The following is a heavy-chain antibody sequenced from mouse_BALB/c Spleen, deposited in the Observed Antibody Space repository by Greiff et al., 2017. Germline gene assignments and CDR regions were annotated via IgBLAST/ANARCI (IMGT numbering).Heavy chain of an antibody. CDR1: GFTFSSYA. Sequence: EVQVVESGGGLVKPGGSLKLSCAASGFTFSSYAMSWVRQSPEKRLEWVAEISSGGSYTYYPDTVTGRFTISRDNAKNTLYLEMSSLRSEDTAMYYCARKGSLTGYYAMDYWGQGTSVTVSS. V-gene: IGHV5-9-4*01. CDR2: ISSGGSYT. D-gene: IGHD4-1*01. CDR3: ARKGSLTGYYAMDY. J-gene: IGHJ4*01.